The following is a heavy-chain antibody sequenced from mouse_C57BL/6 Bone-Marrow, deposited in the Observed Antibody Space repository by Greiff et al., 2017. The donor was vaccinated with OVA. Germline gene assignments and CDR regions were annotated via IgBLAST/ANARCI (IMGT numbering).Heavy chain of an antibody. Sequence: VQLQQSGPVLVKPGASVKMSCKASGYTFTDYYMNWVKQSHGKSLEWIGVINPYNGGTSSNQKFKGKATLTVDKSSSTAYMELNSLTSEDSAVYYCARRGYGSSSAWFAYWGQGTLVTVSA. CDR1: GYTFTDYY. V-gene: IGHV1-19*01. CDR3: ARRGYGSSSAWFAY. CDR2: INPYNGGT. J-gene: IGHJ3*01. D-gene: IGHD1-1*01.